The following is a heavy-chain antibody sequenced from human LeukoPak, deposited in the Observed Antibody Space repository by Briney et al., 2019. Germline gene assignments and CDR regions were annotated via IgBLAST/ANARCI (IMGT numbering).Heavy chain of an antibody. V-gene: IGHV3-30*18. CDR2: ISYDGSNK. Sequence: PGGSLRLSCAASGFTFSSYGMHWVRQAPGKGLEWVAVISYDGSNKYYADSVKGRFTISRDNSKNTLYLQMNSLRAEDTAVYYCAKDRQWELTYYFDCWGQGTLVTVSS. CDR1: GFTFSSYG. D-gene: IGHD1-26*01. CDR3: AKDRQWELTYYFDC. J-gene: IGHJ4*02.